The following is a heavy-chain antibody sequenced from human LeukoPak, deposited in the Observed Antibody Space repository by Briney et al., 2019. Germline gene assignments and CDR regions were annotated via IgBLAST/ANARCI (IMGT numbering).Heavy chain of an antibody. Sequence: ASVTVSCKASGYTFTGYYMHWLRQAPGQGLEWVGWINPNSGGTNYAQEFQGWVTMTRDTSISTAYMELSRLRSDDTAVYYCARGGDILTGVPWFDPWGQGTLVTVSS. V-gene: IGHV1-2*04. J-gene: IGHJ5*02. CDR2: INPNSGGT. CDR3: ARGGDILTGVPWFDP. D-gene: IGHD3-9*01. CDR1: GYTFTGYY.